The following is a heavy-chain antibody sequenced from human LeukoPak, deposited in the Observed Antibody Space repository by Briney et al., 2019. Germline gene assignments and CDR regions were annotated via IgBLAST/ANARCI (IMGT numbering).Heavy chain of an antibody. J-gene: IGHJ4*02. CDR3: ARDILGTIGTSDY. Sequence: GGSLRLSCAASGFSFSSYWMSWVRQAPGKGLEWVANIKQDGSDKYYVDSVKGRFTVSRDNAKNSLYLQMSSLRAEDTAVYYYARDILGTIGTSDYWGQGTLVTVSS. CDR2: IKQDGSDK. D-gene: IGHD1-1*01. V-gene: IGHV3-7*01. CDR1: GFSFSSYW.